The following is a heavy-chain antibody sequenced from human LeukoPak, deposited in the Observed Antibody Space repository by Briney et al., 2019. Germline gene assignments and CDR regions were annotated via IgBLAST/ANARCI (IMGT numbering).Heavy chain of an antibody. CDR1: GFTFRSYW. J-gene: IGHJ4*02. V-gene: IGHV3-74*01. CDR3: ARGPYSSNWYVDY. CDR2: IDNDGSST. D-gene: IGHD6-13*01. Sequence: GGSLRLSCAASGFTFRSYWMHWVRQAPGKGLVWVSRIDNDGSSTSYADSVKGRFTISRDNAKHRLYVHMNSLRADDTAVYYCARGPYSSNWYVDYWGQGTLVTVAS.